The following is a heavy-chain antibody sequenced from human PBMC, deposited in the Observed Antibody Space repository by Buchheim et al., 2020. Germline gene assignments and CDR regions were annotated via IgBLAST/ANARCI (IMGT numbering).Heavy chain of an antibody. V-gene: IGHV3-33*08. CDR3: ARDSVVGRRLGDYFDY. D-gene: IGHD3-16*01. CDR2: AWYDGDSK. J-gene: IGHJ4*02. CDR1: GFSVSTHA. Sequence: QVQLVESGGGVVQPGKSLTLSCVASGFSVSTHAMHWVRLAPGKGLEWVAVAWYDGDSKYYSSSVTGRFTISRDNSKNTVFLEMNSLRVEDTAVYYCARDSVVGRRLGDYFDYWGQGTL.